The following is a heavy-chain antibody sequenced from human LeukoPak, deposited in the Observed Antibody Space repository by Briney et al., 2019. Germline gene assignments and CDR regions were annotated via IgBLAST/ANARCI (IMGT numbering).Heavy chain of an antibody. CDR2: VNPSSGGT. V-gene: IGHV1-2*02. D-gene: IGHD1-26*01. Sequence: ASVKVSCKTSGYTFSDYYLHWVRQAPGQGLEWMGWVNPSSGGTKYVQKFQGRVTMTRDTSISTGYMELSRLRSDDTAVYYCARPVRGSYVEDAFDMWGQGTMVTVSA. CDR1: GYTFSDYY. CDR3: ARPVRGSYVEDAFDM. J-gene: IGHJ3*02.